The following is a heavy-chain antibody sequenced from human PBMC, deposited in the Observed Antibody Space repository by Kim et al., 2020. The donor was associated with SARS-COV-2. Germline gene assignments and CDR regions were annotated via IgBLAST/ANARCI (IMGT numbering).Heavy chain of an antibody. CDR2: GSST. V-gene: IGHV3-74*01. J-gene: IGHJ4*02. CDR3: ARAWSLGD. Sequence: GSSTNSADSGKGRFTISRDNAKNTLYLQMNSLRAEDTAVYYCARAWSLGDWGQGTLVTVSS. D-gene: IGHD3-16*01.